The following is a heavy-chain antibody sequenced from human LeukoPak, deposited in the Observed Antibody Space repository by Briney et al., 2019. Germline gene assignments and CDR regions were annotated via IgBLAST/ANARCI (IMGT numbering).Heavy chain of an antibody. Sequence: PSETLSLTCTVSGGSISSYYWGWIRQPAGKGLEWIGRIYTSGSTNYNPSLKSRVTMSVDTSKNQFSLKLSSVTAADTAVYYCARTTEAHSWRTRYYDYYMDVWGKGTTVTVSS. J-gene: IGHJ6*03. CDR2: IYTSGST. CDR3: ARTTEAHSWRTRYYDYYMDV. V-gene: IGHV4-4*07. D-gene: IGHD6-13*01. CDR1: GGSISSYY.